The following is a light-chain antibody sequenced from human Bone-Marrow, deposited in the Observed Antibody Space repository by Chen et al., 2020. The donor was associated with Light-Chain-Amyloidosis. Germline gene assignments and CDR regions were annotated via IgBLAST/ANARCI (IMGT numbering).Light chain of an antibody. Sequence: SYVLTPPSSVSVAPGHTATIDCGGNNIGSTSVHWYQQKPGKAPLVVVYDDRDRPSGILERLSGSNAGNTATLTISRVEAGDEADYYCQVWDRSSDRPVFGGGTKLTVL. J-gene: IGLJ3*02. CDR2: DDR. V-gene: IGLV3-21*02. CDR1: NIGSTS. CDR3: QVWDRSSDRPV.